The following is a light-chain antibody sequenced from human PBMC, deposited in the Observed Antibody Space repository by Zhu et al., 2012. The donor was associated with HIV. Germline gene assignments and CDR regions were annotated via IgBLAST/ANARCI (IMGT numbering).Light chain of an antibody. CDR3: QQRSNWPPEVT. V-gene: IGKV3-11*01. Sequence: EIVLTQSPATLSLSPGERATLSCRASQSVSTYLAWYQQKPGQAPRLLIYDTSNRATGIPARFSGNGSGTDFTLTISSLEPEDFAVYYCQQRSNWPPEVTFGGGTKVEIK. CDR2: DTS. J-gene: IGKJ4*01. CDR1: QSVSTY.